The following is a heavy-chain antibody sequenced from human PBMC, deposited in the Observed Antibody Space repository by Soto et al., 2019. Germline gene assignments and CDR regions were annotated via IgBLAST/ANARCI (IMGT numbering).Heavy chain of an antibody. J-gene: IGHJ5*02. CDR1: GGSISSSSYY. D-gene: IGHD6-6*01. V-gene: IGHV4-39*01. Sequence: SETLSLTCIVSGGSISSSSYYWGWIRQPPGKGLEWIGSIYYSGSTYYNPSLKSRVTISVDTSKNQFSLKLSSVTAADTAVFYCARHRARNWFDPWAREPWSPSPQ. CDR3: ARHRARNWFDP. CDR2: IYYSGST.